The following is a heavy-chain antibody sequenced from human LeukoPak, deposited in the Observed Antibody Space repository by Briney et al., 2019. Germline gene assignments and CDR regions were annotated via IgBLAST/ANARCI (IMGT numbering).Heavy chain of an antibody. V-gene: IGHV4-59*12. D-gene: IGHD3-3*01. Sequence: SETLSLTCTVSGASISTYSWNWIRQAPGRGLEWIGYMSYRGSTNFNPSLRGRGTMSLDTSKKQFSLKLSSVTAADTAVYYCARDGDFWSGYHFDYWGQGTLVTVSS. CDR3: ARDGDFWSGYHFDY. J-gene: IGHJ4*02. CDR1: GASISTYS. CDR2: MSYRGST.